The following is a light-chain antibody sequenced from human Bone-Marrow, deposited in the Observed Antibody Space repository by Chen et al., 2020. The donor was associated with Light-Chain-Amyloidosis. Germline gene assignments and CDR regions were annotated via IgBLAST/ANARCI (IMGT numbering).Light chain of an antibody. CDR2: EVT. CDR3: SSYTITNTLV. V-gene: IGLV2-14*01. Sequence: QSALTQPASVSGSPGQSITISCTGTSIDVGGDNHVSWYQQHPDKAPKLMIYEVTNRPSWGPDRCSGSKSDNTASLTISGLQTEDEADYCCSSYTITNTLVFGSGTRVTVL. J-gene: IGLJ1*01. CDR1: SIDVGGDNH.